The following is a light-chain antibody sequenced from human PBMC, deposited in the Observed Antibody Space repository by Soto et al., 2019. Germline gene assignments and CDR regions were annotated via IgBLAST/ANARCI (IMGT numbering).Light chain of an antibody. CDR3: QQLNSYPRT. CDR2: AAS. J-gene: IGKJ1*01. V-gene: IGKV1-9*01. Sequence: IQLTQSPSSLSASVGDRVTITCRASQAISSYLAWYQQKPGKAPNLLIYAASTLQSGVPSRFSGSGSRTYFPLTVSSLQPEDFATYYCQQLNSYPRTFGQGTKVEIK. CDR1: QAISSY.